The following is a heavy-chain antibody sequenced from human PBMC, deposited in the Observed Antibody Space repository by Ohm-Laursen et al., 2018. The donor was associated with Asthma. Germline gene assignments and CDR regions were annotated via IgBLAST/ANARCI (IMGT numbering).Heavy chain of an antibody. D-gene: IGHD1-26*01. J-gene: IGHJ4*02. CDR3: ARRGALGSDY. CDR1: GGSVSSGSYY. Sequence: SDTLSLTCTVSGGSVSSGSYYWSWIRQPPGKGLEWIGYIYYSGSTNYNPSLKSRVTISVDTSKNQFSLKLSSVTAADTAVYYGARRGALGSDYWGQGTLVTVSS. V-gene: IGHV4-61*01. CDR2: IYYSGST.